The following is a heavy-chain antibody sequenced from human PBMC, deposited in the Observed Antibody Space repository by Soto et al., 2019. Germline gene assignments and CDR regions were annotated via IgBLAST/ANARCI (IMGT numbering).Heavy chain of an antibody. V-gene: IGHV3-23*01. D-gene: IGHD3-10*01. Sequence: GGSLRLSCAASGFTLSSYAMSWVRQAPGKGLERLSAISGSAGSTYYADSVKGRFTISRDNSKNTLYLQMNSLRVEDTAVYYCAKGASGSSSLYYYYGMDVWGQGTTVTVSS. CDR2: ISGSAGST. J-gene: IGHJ6*02. CDR3: AKGASGSSSLYYYYGMDV. CDR1: GFTLSSYA.